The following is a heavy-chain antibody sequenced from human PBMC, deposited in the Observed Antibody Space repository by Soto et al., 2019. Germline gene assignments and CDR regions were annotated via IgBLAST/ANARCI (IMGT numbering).Heavy chain of an antibody. CDR2: IYYSGST. CDR1: GGSISSSSYS. Sequence: SETLSLTCTVSGGSISSSSYSWGWIRQPPGKGLEWIGSIYYSGSTYYNPSLKSRVTISVATSKNQFSLKLSSVTAADTAVYYCARHVHRMVDGDWFDPWGQGTLVTVSS. V-gene: IGHV4-39*01. J-gene: IGHJ5*02. CDR3: ARHVHRMVDGDWFDP. D-gene: IGHD2-15*01.